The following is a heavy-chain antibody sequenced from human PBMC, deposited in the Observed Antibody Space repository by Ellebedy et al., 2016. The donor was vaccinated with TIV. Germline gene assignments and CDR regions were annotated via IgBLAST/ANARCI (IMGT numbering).Heavy chain of an antibody. CDR2: ISAYNGNT. V-gene: IGHV1-18*04. CDR3: AREVDY. J-gene: IGHJ4*02. Sequence: AASVKVSCKASGYTFTGYYMHWVRQAPGQGLEWMGWISAYNGNTNYAQKLQGRVTMTTDTSTSTAYMELRSLRSDDTAVYYCAREVDYWGQGTLVTVSP. CDR1: GYTFTGYY.